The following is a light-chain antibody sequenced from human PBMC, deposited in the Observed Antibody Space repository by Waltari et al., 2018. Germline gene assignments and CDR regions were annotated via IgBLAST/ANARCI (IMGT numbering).Light chain of an antibody. J-gene: IGLJ1*01. Sequence: QSALTQPPSASGSPGESVTILCTGTSSDVGGSTYVSWYQQHPGNAPKLMIYEVSKRPSGVPDRFSGSKSGNTASLTVSGLQAEDEADYYCSSYAGSNNYVFGTGTKVTVL. CDR3: SSYAGSNNYV. V-gene: IGLV2-8*01. CDR1: SSDVGGSTY. CDR2: EVS.